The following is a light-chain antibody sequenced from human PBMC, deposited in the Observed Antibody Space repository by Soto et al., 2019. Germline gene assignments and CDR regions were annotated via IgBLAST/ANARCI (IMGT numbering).Light chain of an antibody. V-gene: IGKV3-15*01. CDR1: ESVSNN. J-gene: IGKJ5*01. CDR2: GAS. Sequence: EIVMTQSPATLSLSPGERATLSCRASESVSNNLAWYQQKAGQAPRLLIYGASTRATGIPARFSGSGSGTEFTLTISSLQPDDFATYYCQQYNSYSITFGQGTRLEIK. CDR3: QQYNSYSIT.